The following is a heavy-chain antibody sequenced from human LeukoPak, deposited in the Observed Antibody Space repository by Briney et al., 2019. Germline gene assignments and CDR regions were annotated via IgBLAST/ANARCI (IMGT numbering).Heavy chain of an antibody. CDR1: GCTFTSYG. J-gene: IGHJ4*02. D-gene: IGHD3-3*01. CDR3: ARDAAYYDFWTDSRGDY. V-gene: IGHV1-18*01. Sequence: GASVKVSCKASGCTFTSYGISWVRQAPGQGLEWMGWISAYNGNTNYAQKLQGRVTMTTDTSTSTAYMELRSLRSDDTAVYYCARDAAYYDFWTDSRGDYWGQGTLVTVSS. CDR2: ISAYNGNT.